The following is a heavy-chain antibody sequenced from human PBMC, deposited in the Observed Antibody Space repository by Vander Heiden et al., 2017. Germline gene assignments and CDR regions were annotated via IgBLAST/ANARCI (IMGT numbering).Heavy chain of an antibody. CDR1: GGSISSCGYY. D-gene: IGHD4-17*01. Sequence: QVQLLESGPGLVKPSQTLSLTCTVSGGSISSCGYYWSWIRQHPGKGLEWLGYIYYGGNTYYNPSLKSRVTMSLDTSKNQFSLKLSSVTAADTAMYYCARGGKMTTVTFAAVVDYWGQGTLVTVTS. CDR2: IYYGGNT. V-gene: IGHV4-31*03. CDR3: ARGGKMTTVTFAAVVDY. J-gene: IGHJ4*02.